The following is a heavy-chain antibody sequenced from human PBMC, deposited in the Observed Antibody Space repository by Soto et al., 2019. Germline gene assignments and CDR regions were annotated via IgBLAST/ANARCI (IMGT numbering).Heavy chain of an antibody. J-gene: IGHJ5*02. Sequence: SETLSLTCTVSGGSISSSSYYWGWIRQPPGKGLEWIGSIYYSGSTYYNPSLKSRVTISVDTSKNQFSLKLSSVTAADTAVYYCARGFGRITIFGVTKPRGRERPPNWLAPWGQGTLVTVSS. V-gene: IGHV4-39*01. D-gene: IGHD3-3*01. CDR2: IYYSGST. CDR3: ARGFGRITIFGVTKPRGRERPPNWLAP. CDR1: GGSISSSSYY.